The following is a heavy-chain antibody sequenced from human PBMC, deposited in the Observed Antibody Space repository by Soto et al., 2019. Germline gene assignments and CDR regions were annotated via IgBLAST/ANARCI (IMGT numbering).Heavy chain of an antibody. J-gene: IGHJ3*02. CDR3: ARHLGLPYVLAEDRAFDI. CDR2: IIPIFGTA. D-gene: IGHD2-15*01. V-gene: IGHV1-69*01. CDR1: GGTFSSYA. Sequence: QVQLVQSGAEVKKPGSSVKVSCKASGGTFSSYAISWVRQAPGQGLEWMGGIIPIFGTANYAQKFQGRVTITADESTSTAYMELSSLRSEDTAVYYCARHLGLPYVLAEDRAFDIWGQGTMVNVSS.